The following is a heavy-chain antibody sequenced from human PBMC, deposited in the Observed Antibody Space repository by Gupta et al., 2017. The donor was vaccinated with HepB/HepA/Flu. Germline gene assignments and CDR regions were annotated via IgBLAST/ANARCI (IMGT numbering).Heavy chain of an antibody. J-gene: IGHJ5*01. V-gene: IGHV3-30*02. CDR3: ARGGLVAGSGRIDS. D-gene: IGHD3-10*01. CDR2: ILPDGTEK. Sequence: LEWVALILPDGTEKYYADSLKGRLTISRDNAKSTVDLQLTSLRVDDTGVYYCARGGLVAGSGRIDSWGQGTLVTVSS.